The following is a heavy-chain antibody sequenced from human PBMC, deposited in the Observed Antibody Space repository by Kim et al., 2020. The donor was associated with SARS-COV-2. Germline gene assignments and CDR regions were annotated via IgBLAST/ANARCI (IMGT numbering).Heavy chain of an antibody. D-gene: IGHD3-9*01. CDR3: ARGYHDILTGPRVDFDY. V-gene: IGHV4-34*01. CDR1: GGSFSGYY. Sequence: SETLSLTCAVYGGSFSGYYWSWIRQPPGKGLEWIGEINHSGSTNYNPSLKSRVTISVDTSKNQFSLKLSSVTAADTAVYYCARGYHDILTGPRVDFDYWGQGTLV. CDR2: INHSGST. J-gene: IGHJ4*02.